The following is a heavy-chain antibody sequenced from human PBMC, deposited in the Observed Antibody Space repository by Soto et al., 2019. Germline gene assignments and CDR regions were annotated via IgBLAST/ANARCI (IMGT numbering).Heavy chain of an antibody. CDR1: GYTFTTYY. CDR3: ARVFVPTTVTARSLFDL. Sequence: ASVKVSCKASGYTFTTYYMHWVRQAPGQGLEWMGIINPSGGSTNYAQRFQGRVTMTSDTSTSTVYMELSSLRTDDTAVYYCARVFVPTTVTARSLFDLWGQGTLVTVS. V-gene: IGHV1-46*01. J-gene: IGHJ5*02. D-gene: IGHD2-21*02. CDR2: INPSGGST.